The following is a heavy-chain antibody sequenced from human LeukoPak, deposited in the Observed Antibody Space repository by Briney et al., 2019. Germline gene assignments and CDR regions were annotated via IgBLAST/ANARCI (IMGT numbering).Heavy chain of an antibody. J-gene: IGHJ3*01. CDR3: ASSGGSYFVP. CDR2: ISYDGSNK. V-gene: IGHV3-30-3*01. CDR1: GFTFSSYA. Sequence: GSLRLSCAASGFTFSSYAMHWVRQAPGKGLEWVAVISYDGSNKYYADSVKGRFTISRDNSKNTLYLQMNSLRAEDTAVYYCASSGGSYFVPWGQGTMVTVSS. D-gene: IGHD1-26*01.